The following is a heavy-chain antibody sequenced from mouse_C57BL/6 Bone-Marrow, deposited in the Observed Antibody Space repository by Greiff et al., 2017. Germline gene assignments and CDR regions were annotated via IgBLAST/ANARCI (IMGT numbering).Heavy chain of an antibody. CDR2: IDPSDSYT. V-gene: IGHV1-50*01. J-gene: IGHJ3*01. CDR3: ARWGYPWFAY. Sequence: QVQLQQPGAELVKPGASVKLSCKASGYTFTSYWMQWVKQRPGQGLEWIGEIDPSDSYTNYNQKFKGKATLTVYTSSSTAYMQLSSLTSEDSAVYYCARWGYPWFAYWGQGTLVTVSA. CDR1: GYTFTSYW.